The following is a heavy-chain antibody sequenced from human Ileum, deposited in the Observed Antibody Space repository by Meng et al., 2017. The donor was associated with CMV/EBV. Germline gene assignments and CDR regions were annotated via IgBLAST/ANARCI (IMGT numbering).Heavy chain of an antibody. V-gene: IGHV4-39*01. Sequence: CTVSGGSISSTTDYWAWIRQPPGKGLEWIGTVNYGGSPNSSPSFKSRVTISVDKSKNQFSLRLSSVTAAETAVYYCARSTGAAAYDPWGQGTLVTVSS. CDR1: GGSISSTTDY. CDR2: VNYGGSP. J-gene: IGHJ5*02. D-gene: IGHD1-26*01. CDR3: ARSTGAAAYDP.